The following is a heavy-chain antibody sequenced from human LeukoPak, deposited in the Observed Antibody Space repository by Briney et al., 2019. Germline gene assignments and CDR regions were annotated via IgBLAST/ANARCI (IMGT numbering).Heavy chain of an antibody. CDR3: ARADTGPFDY. CDR1: GFTFSSYG. V-gene: IGHV3-30*02. D-gene: IGHD2-8*02. Sequence: PGGSLRLSCAASGFTFSSYGMHWVRQAPGKGLEWVAFIRYDGSNKYYADSVKGRFNISRDNSKNTLYLQMNSLRAEDMAVYYCARADTGPFDYWGQGTLVTVSS. CDR2: IRYDGSNK. J-gene: IGHJ4*02.